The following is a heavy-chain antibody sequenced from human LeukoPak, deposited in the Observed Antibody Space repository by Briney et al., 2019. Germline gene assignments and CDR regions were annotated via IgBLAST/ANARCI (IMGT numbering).Heavy chain of an antibody. CDR2: INSDGSST. CDR1: GFTFSSYW. D-gene: IGHD3-10*01. CDR3: ASQEVRGVMFDN. V-gene: IGHV3-74*01. J-gene: IGHJ4*02. Sequence: PGGSLRLSCAASGFTFSSYWMHWVRQAPGKGLVWVSRINSDGSSTSYADSVKGRFTIFRDNSKNTLYLQMNSLRIEDTAVHYCASQEVRGVMFDNWGQGTQVTVSS.